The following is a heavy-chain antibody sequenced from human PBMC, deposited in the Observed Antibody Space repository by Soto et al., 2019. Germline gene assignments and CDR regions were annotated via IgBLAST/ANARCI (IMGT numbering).Heavy chain of an antibody. CDR2: ISYDGSNK. CDR1: GFTFSSYA. CDR3: ARDKGYYYYYGMDV. V-gene: IGHV3-30-3*01. Sequence: QVQLVESGGGVVQPGRSLRLSCAASGFTFSSYAMHWVRQAPGKGLEWVAVISYDGSNKYYADSVKGRFTISRDNSKNTRYLQMNSLRAEDTAVYYCARDKGYYYYYGMDVWGQGTTVTVSS. J-gene: IGHJ6*02.